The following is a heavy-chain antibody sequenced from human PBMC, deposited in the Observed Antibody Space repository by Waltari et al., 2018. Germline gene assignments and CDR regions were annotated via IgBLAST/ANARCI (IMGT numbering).Heavy chain of an antibody. CDR2: VDHSGSA. CDR1: NGPFNGYY. D-gene: IGHD2-21*01. CDR3: ARDARDWESITNSYFDS. V-gene: IGHV4-34*01. Sequence: QVQLQQWGAGLLEPSETLSLTCAISNGPFNGYYWSWIRQPPGKGLEWSGEVDHSGSANYSPSLKSRATISFNTSQKQFSLTLTTVTAADTAEYYCARDARDWESITNSYFDSWGQGTLVAVSS. J-gene: IGHJ4*02.